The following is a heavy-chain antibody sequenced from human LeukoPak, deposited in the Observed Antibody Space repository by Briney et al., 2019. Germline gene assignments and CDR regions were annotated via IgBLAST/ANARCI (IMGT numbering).Heavy chain of an antibody. CDR3: ARVGYDSSGYYRGYFDY. Sequence: SVKVSCKASGGTFSSYAISWVRQAPGQGGGWVGGIIPIFGTANYAQKFQGRVTITPDESTSTAYMELSSLRSEDTAVYYCARVGYDSSGYYRGYFDYWGQGTLVTVSS. D-gene: IGHD3-22*01. J-gene: IGHJ4*02. V-gene: IGHV1-69*01. CDR1: GGTFSSYA. CDR2: IIPIFGTA.